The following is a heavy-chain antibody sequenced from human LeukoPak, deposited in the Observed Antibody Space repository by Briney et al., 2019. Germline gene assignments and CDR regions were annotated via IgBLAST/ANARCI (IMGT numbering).Heavy chain of an antibody. J-gene: IGHJ4*02. CDR1: GFTFSSSW. CDR3: ARDTDGNLDH. Sequence: GGSLRLSCAASGFTFSSSWMAWVRQAPGKGLEWVANIKHNGSTKHSVDSVTGRFTISRDNAKNSLYMQMNSLRAEDTAVYYCARDTDGNLDHWGQGTLVTVSS. CDR2: IKHNGSTK. V-gene: IGHV3-7*01. D-gene: IGHD2-8*01.